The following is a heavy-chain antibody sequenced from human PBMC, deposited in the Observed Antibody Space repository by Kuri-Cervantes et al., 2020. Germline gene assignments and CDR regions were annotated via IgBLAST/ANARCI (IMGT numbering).Heavy chain of an antibody. J-gene: IGHJ6*02. D-gene: IGHD3-3*01. CDR3: AKDITIFGVVIMGGMDV. V-gene: IGHV3-33*03. CDR1: GFTFSSYG. Sequence: GGSLRLSCAASGFTFSSYGMHWVRQAPGKGLEWVAVIWYDGSNKYYADSVKGRFTISRDNAKNSLYLQMNSLRAEDTALYYCAKDITIFGVVIMGGMDVWGQGTTVTVSS. CDR2: IWYDGSNK.